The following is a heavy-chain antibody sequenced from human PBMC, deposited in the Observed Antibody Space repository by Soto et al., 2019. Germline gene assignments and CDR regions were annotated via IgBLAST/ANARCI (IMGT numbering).Heavy chain of an antibody. Sequence: SETLSLTFTVSGGSISSGGYYWSWIRQHPGKGLEWIGYIYYSGSTYYNPSLKSRVTISVDTSKNQFSLKLSSVTAADTAVYYCARDLCGDPDYSSYYGMDAWGQGTTVTVSS. J-gene: IGHJ6*02. D-gene: IGHD4-17*01. CDR2: IYYSGST. CDR3: ARDLCGDPDYSSYYGMDA. V-gene: IGHV4-31*03. CDR1: GGSISSGGYY.